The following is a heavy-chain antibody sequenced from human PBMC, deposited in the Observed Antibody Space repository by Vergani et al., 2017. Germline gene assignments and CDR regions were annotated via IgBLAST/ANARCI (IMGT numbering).Heavy chain of an antibody. D-gene: IGHD3-16*02. CDR3: ARARYDYVWGSYRYLNYFDY. J-gene: IGHJ4*02. Sequence: QLQLQESGSGLVKPSQTLSLTCAVSGGSISSGGYSWSWIRQPPGKGLEWIGYIYHSGSTYYNPSLKSRVTISVDTSKNQFSLKLSSVTAADTAVYYCARARYDYVWGSYRYLNYFDYWGQGTLVTVSS. V-gene: IGHV4-30-2*01. CDR2: IYHSGST. CDR1: GGSISSGGYS.